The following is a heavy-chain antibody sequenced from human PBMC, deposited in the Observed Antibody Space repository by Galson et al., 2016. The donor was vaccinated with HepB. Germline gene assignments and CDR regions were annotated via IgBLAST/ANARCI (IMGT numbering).Heavy chain of an antibody. CDR1: GDSVSSNTAA. D-gene: IGHD1-7*01. CDR2: TYYRSKWYN. Sequence: CAISGDSVSSNTAAWNWIRQSPSRGLEWLGRTYYRSKWYNDYAASVKSRITINPDTSKNQFSLQLNSVTPEDTAVYYCVSGETGTARIRAFDMWGQGTMVTVSS. CDR3: VSGETGTARIRAFDM. V-gene: IGHV6-1*01. J-gene: IGHJ3*02.